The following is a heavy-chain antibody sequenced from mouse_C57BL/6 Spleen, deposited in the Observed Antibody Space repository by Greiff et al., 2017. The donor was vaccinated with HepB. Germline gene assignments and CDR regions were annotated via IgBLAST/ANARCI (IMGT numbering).Heavy chain of an antibody. D-gene: IGHD2-5*01. V-gene: IGHV1-85*01. CDR3: ARDYSNGLAY. Sequence: QVPLKESGPELVTPGASVKLSCTASGFTFPSYDIYWVQQRPGQGLAWIGWIYPRDGSTKYNEKFKGTATFTVDTSSSTAYMELHSLTSEDSAVYYCARDYSNGLAYWGQGTLVTVSA. CDR2: IYPRDGST. CDR1: GFTFPSYD. J-gene: IGHJ3*01.